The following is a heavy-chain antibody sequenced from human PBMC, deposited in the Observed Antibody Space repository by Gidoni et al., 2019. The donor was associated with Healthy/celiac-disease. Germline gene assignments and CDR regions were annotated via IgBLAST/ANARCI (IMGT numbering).Heavy chain of an antibody. CDR2: IYPDDSDT. D-gene: IGHD3-16*01. Sequence: EVQLVQSGAEVKKPGESLKISCEASGDSFTRYWIGWVRQMPGKGLEWMGIIYPDDSDTRYNPSFQGQVTISADKSISTAQLQWSSLKASDTAMYYCARQGMITSWTAFDIWGQGTMVTVSS. J-gene: IGHJ3*02. V-gene: IGHV5-51*01. CDR1: GDSFTRYW. CDR3: ARQGMITSWTAFDI.